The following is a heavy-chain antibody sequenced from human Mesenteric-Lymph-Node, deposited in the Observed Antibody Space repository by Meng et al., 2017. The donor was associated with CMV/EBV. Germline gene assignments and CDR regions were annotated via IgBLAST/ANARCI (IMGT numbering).Heavy chain of an antibody. CDR2: TSRSGGST. CDR3: AKGGLLWDLAVAGTLDY. Sequence: GESLKISCAASGFTFSNYAMSWVRQAPGKGLEWVSGTSRSGGSTYYADSVKGRFTISRDNSMNTLYLQMNSLRAEDTAIYYCAKGGLLWDLAVAGTLDYWGQGTLVTVSS. D-gene: IGHD6-19*01. V-gene: IGHV3-23*01. J-gene: IGHJ4*02. CDR1: GFTFSNYA.